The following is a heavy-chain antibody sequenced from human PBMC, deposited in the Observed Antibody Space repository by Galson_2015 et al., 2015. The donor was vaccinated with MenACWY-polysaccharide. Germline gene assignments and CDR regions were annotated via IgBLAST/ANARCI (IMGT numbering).Heavy chain of an antibody. CDR2: ISTGGST. CDR3: ARVGYSGYDSRFEH. D-gene: IGHD5-12*01. V-gene: IGHV4-4*07. CDR1: RGSISSYY. Sequence: ETLSLTCTVSRGSISSYYWSWIRQPAGKGLEWIGRISTGGSTTYNPSLKSRVTMSLDRSNNQFSLNLTSVTAADTAIYYCARVGYSGYDSRFEHWGQGTMVTVSS. J-gene: IGHJ3*01.